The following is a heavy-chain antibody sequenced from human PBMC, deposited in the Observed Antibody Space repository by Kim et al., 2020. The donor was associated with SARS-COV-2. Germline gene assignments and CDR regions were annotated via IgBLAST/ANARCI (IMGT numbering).Heavy chain of an antibody. D-gene: IGHD2-2*01. J-gene: IGHJ6*02. CDR2: ISGSGGST. CDR1: GFTFSSYA. Sequence: GGSLRLSCAASGFTFSSYAMSWVRQAPGKGLEWVSAISGSGGSTYYADSVKGRFTISRDNSKNTLYLQMNSLRAEDTAVYYCAPSPSPIYYYYYGMDVWGQGTTVTVSS. V-gene: IGHV3-23*01. CDR3: APSPSPIYYYYYGMDV.